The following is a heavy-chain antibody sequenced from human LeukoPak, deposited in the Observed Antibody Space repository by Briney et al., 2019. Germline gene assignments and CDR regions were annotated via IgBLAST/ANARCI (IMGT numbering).Heavy chain of an antibody. V-gene: IGHV1-46*01. Sequence: GASVKVSCKASGYTFTSKYIHWVRQAPGKGLEWMGMIYPGDGSTSYAQKFQGRVTVTRDTSTSTVHMELSGLRSEDTAVYYCARDQEGFDYWGQGTLVTVSS. CDR3: ARDQEGFDY. CDR2: IYPGDGST. J-gene: IGHJ4*02. CDR1: GYTFTSKY.